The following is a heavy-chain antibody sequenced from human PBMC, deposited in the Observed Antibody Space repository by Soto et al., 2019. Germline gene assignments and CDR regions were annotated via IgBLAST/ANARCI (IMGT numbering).Heavy chain of an antibody. CDR1: GYTFTAHY. D-gene: IGHD1-26*01. Sequence: QVQLVQSGAEVRKPGASVRVSCKASGYTFTAHYIHWVRQAPGQGLEWMGWIISNSGDTNSAQKFQVRISLTRDTSVSTVYMELNRLRSDDTAVYYCGIVDLVTRLFDYWGQGTLVSVSS. J-gene: IGHJ4*02. V-gene: IGHV1-2*02. CDR3: GIVDLVTRLFDY. CDR2: IISNSGDT.